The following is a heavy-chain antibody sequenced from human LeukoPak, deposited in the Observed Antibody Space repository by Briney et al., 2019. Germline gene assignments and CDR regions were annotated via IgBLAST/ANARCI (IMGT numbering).Heavy chain of an antibody. Sequence: GASVKVSCKASGYTFTGYYMHWVRQAPGQGLEWMGRINPNSGGTNYAQKFQGRVTVTRDTSISTAYMELSRLRSDDTAVNYCIGYSESSGYSFNYWGQGTLVTVSS. J-gene: IGHJ4*02. CDR3: IGYSESSGYSFNY. CDR1: GYTFTGYY. D-gene: IGHD3-22*01. CDR2: INPNSGGT. V-gene: IGHV1-2*06.